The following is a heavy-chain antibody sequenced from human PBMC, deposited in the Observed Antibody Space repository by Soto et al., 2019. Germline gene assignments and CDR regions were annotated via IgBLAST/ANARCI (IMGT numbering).Heavy chain of an antibody. D-gene: IGHD6-13*01. J-gene: IGHJ6*02. CDR1: GFTFDDYA. CDR2: ISWNSGTI. Sequence: EVQLVESGGGLVQPGRSLRLSCAASGFTFDDYAMHWVRQAPGKGLEWVSGISWNSGTIVYADSVKGRFTISRDNAKNXLXXQMNSLRGEDTALYYCAKDMRGGSSSSRDYYGLDVWGQGTTVTVSS. CDR3: AKDMRGGSSSSRDYYGLDV. V-gene: IGHV3-9*01.